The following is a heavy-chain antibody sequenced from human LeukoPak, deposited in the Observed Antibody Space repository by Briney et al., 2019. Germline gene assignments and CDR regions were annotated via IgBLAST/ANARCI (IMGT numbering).Heavy chain of an antibody. Sequence: GGSLRLSCAASGFTFSSYSMNWVRQAPGKGLEWVSSISSSSSYIYYADSVKGRFTISRDNAKNSLYLQMNSLRAEDTAAYYCARDVYDYYDSSGPNYFDYWDQGTLVTVSS. J-gene: IGHJ4*02. D-gene: IGHD3-22*01. CDR3: ARDVYDYYDSSGPNYFDY. CDR1: GFTFSSYS. CDR2: ISSSSSYI. V-gene: IGHV3-21*01.